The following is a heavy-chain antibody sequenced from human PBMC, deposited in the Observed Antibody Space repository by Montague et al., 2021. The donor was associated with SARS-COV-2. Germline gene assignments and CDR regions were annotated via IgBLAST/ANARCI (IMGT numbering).Heavy chain of an antibody. D-gene: IGHD6-19*01. V-gene: IGHV4-39*01. Sequence: SETLSLTCTVSGGSISSSYYYWGWIRQPPGKGLEWIGSINYSGTTYYNPSLQSPVTLSVDTSQNQFSLKLSSATAADTAVYYCARETDTSGWFKQFDYWGKGTLVTVSS. J-gene: IGHJ4*02. CDR2: INYSGTT. CDR1: GGSISSSYYY. CDR3: ARETDTSGWFKQFDY.